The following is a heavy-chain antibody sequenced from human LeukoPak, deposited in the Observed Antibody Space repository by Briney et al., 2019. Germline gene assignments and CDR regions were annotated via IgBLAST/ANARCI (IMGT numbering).Heavy chain of an antibody. V-gene: IGHV3-23*01. CDR1: GFTFSDYA. D-gene: IGHD3-22*01. Sequence: GGSLRLSGAAPGFTFSDYAMSWVRQAQGKGLDWVSLISGTGGSTWYADSVKGRVTISRDNSKNTLFLQMNSLRAEDTAVYYCAKDSYDSSGSRYDYWGQGTLVTVSS. CDR3: AKDSYDSSGSRYDY. J-gene: IGHJ4*02. CDR2: ISGTGGST.